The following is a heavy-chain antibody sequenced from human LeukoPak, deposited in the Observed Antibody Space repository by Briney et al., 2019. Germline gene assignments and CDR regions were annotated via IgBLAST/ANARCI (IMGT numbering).Heavy chain of an antibody. CDR3: ARDYDYEVAGGFDY. CDR1: GFTFSSYS. J-gene: IGHJ4*02. CDR2: ISSSSSYI. D-gene: IGHD3-22*01. Sequence: GGSLRLSCAASGFTFSSYSMNWVRQAPGKGLEWVSSISSSSSYIYYADSVKGRFTISRDNSKNTLYLQMNSLRAEDTAVYYCARDYDYEVAGGFDYWGQGTLVTVSS. V-gene: IGHV3-21*04.